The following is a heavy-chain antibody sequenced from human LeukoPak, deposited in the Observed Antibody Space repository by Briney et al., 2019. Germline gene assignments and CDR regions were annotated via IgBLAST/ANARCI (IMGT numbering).Heavy chain of an antibody. CDR3: ARIPQRVPHNWFDP. D-gene: IGHD2-2*01. V-gene: IGHV1-8*01. J-gene: IGHJ5*02. CDR2: MNPQSSEV. Sequence: GASVKVSCKASGYTFTSYDINWVRQAAGQGLEWMGWMNPQSSEVGYAQKFQGRLTMTWDTSISTAYMELSSLTSDDTAVYYCARIPQRVPHNWFDPWGQGTLVTVSS. CDR1: GYTFTSYD.